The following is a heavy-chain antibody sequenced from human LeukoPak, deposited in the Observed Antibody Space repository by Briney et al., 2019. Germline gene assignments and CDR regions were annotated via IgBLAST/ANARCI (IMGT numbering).Heavy chain of an antibody. CDR2: IKQDGSTK. CDR3: ARDTDGSLDY. Sequence: GGSLRLSCAASGFTFSNYWMSWVRQAPGKGLEWVANIKQDGSTKHYAESLKGRFTISRDNPKSSVYVQMNSLRADDTAVYYCARDTDGSLDYWGQGILVTVAS. CDR1: GFTFSNYW. J-gene: IGHJ4*02. D-gene: IGHD1-26*01. V-gene: IGHV3-7*01.